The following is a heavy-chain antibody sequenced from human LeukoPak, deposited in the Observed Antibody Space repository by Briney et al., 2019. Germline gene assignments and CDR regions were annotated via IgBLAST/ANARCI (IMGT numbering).Heavy chain of an antibody. J-gene: IGHJ6*03. CDR1: GFTFDDYA. D-gene: IGHD6-13*01. V-gene: IGHV3-9*01. CDR2: ISWNSGSI. CDR3: ARDRPSSSWYYYYYYMDV. Sequence: PGRSLRLSCAASGFTFDDYAMHWVRQAPGKGLEWVSGISWNSGSIGYADSVKGRFTISRDNAKNSLYLQMNSLRAEDTALYYCARDRPSSSWYYYYYYMDVWGKGTTVTVSS.